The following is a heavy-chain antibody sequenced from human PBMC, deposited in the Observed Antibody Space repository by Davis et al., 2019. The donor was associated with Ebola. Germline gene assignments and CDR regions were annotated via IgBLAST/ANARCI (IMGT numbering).Heavy chain of an antibody. CDR1: GGSVSSGRYY. D-gene: IGHD1-1*01. CDR3: ARDYDLTTWFDP. V-gene: IGHV4-61*01. CDR2: IHYSGST. J-gene: IGHJ5*02. Sequence: PSETLSLTCTVPGGSVSSGRYYWTWIRQPPGKGLEWIGCIHYSGSTNYNPSLKSRVTISVDTSKNQFSLKLSSLTAADTAVYYCARDYDLTTWFDPWGQGTLVTVSS.